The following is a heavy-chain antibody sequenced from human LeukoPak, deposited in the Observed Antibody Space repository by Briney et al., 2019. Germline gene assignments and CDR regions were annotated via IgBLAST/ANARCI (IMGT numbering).Heavy chain of an antibody. Sequence: SETLSLTCAVSGGSISSSNWWSWVRPPPGKGLEWIGEIYHSGSTNYNPSLKSRVTISVDKSKNQFSLKLSSVTAADTAVYYCARVTGYSSGWYDYWGQGTLVTVSS. CDR2: IYHSGST. D-gene: IGHD6-19*01. CDR3: ARVTGYSSGWYDY. V-gene: IGHV4-4*02. CDR1: GGSISSSNW. J-gene: IGHJ4*02.